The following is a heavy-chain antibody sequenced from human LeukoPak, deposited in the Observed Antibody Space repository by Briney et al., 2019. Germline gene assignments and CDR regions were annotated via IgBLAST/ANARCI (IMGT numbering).Heavy chain of an antibody. CDR1: GFTFSRFP. CDR2: ISSDGSEK. J-gene: IGHJ4*02. V-gene: IGHV3-30-3*01. Sequence: GGSLRLSCAASGFTFSRFPMHWVRQAPGKGLDWVALISSDGSEKKYADSVKGRFTMSRDNSKNTLYLQLHSLRVEDTAVYYCARDYPADHWGQGTLVTVSS. CDR3: ARDYPADH.